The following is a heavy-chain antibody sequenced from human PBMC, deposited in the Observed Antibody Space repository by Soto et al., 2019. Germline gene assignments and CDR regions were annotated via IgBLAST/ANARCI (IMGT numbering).Heavy chain of an antibody. CDR3: ARDLRYCSGGSCYSDGFDP. D-gene: IGHD2-15*01. Sequence: SVKVSCKASGGTFSSYAISWVRQAPGQGLEWMGGIIHIFGTANYAQKFQGRVTITADESTSTAYMELSSLRSEDTAVYYCARDLRYCSGGSCYSDGFDPWGQGTLVTVSS. CDR1: GGTFSSYA. V-gene: IGHV1-69*13. CDR2: IIHIFGTA. J-gene: IGHJ5*02.